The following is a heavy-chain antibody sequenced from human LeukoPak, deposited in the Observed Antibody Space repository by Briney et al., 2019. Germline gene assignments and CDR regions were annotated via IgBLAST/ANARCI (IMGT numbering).Heavy chain of an antibody. V-gene: IGHV4-34*01. CDR1: GGSFSGYY. J-gene: IGHJ6*02. CDR2: INHSGST. Sequence: SETLSLTCAVYGGSFSGYYWSWIRQPPGKGLEWIGEINHSGSTNYNPSLRSRVTISVDTSKNQFSLKLSSVTAADTAVYYRARGGAAGYYYYYGMDVWGQGTTVTVSS. D-gene: IGHD6-13*01. CDR3: ARGGAAGYYYYYGMDV.